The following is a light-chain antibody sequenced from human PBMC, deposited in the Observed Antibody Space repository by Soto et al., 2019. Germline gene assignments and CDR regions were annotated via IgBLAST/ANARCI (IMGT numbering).Light chain of an antibody. CDR2: NNN. CDR1: SSNIGSHV. Sequence: QSVLTQPPSASGTPGQRVTISCSGSSSNIGSHVVNWYQQLPKTAPKLLIYNNNQRPSGVPDRFSGSKSGTSASLAISRLQPEDEADYYCAAWDASLSGHWLFGGGTKLTVL. V-gene: IGLV1-44*01. CDR3: AAWDASLSGHWL. J-gene: IGLJ3*02.